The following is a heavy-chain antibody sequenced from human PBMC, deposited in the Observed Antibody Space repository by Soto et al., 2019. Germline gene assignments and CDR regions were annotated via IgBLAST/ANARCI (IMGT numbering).Heavy chain of an antibody. J-gene: IGHJ4*02. CDR1: GFPFRTYA. CDR3: AASAVVAAHY. Sequence: GGSLRLSCAASGFPFRTYAMNWVRQAPGKGLEWLSYISGNGNTIYYADSVKGRFTVSRDNAKNLLYLQMNSLRAEDTAVYYCAASAVVAAHYWGQGALVTVSS. CDR2: ISGNGNTI. D-gene: IGHD2-15*01. V-gene: IGHV3-48*04.